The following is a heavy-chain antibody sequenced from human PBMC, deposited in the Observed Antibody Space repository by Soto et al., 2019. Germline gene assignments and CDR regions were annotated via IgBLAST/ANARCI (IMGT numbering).Heavy chain of an antibody. CDR3: ARRDSHGYFRYFDN. V-gene: IGHV1-69*06. Sequence: QVQLVQSGAEVKRPGSSVKVSCKASGGTFSSYPISWVRQAPGQGLEWMGGTNGNLGTGNYAQKFRGRLTITTDISPTTVYMELSSLTSEDTALYYCARRDSHGYFRYFDNWGQGTLVTVSS. CDR1: GGTFSSYP. CDR2: TNGNLGTG. D-gene: IGHD4-17*01. J-gene: IGHJ4*02.